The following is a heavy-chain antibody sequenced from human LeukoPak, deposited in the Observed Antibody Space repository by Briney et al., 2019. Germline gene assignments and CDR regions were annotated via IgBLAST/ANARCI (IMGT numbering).Heavy chain of an antibody. CDR1: GFTFSSYS. CDR2: ISSSSSYI. CDR3: ARDRRGFYAFDI. Sequence: GGSLRLSCAASGFTFSSYSMNWVRQAPGKGLEWVSSISSSSSYIYYADSVKGRFTISRDNAKNSLYLQMNSLRAEDTAVYYCARDRRGFYAFDIWGQGTMVTVSS. J-gene: IGHJ3*02. D-gene: IGHD5-12*01. V-gene: IGHV3-21*04.